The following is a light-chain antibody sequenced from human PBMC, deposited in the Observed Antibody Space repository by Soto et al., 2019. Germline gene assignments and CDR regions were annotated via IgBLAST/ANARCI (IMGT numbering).Light chain of an antibody. CDR3: YSSRSSSSTFYV. V-gene: IGLV2-14*03. CDR1: SSDIGGSNY. CDR2: GV. Sequence: QSALTQPASVSGSPGQSITISCAGTSSDIGGSNYVSWYQQHPGKAPKLMIYGVSNRFSGSKSGNTASLTISGLQAEDEADFCYSSRSSSSTFYVFGTGTKVTVL. J-gene: IGLJ1*01.